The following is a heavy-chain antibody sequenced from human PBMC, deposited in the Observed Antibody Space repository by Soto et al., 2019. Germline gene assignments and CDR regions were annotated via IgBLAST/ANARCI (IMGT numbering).Heavy chain of an antibody. CDR3: ARARFGSSGYPRFDY. CDR1: GGTCSSYA. V-gene: IGHV1-69*13. D-gene: IGHD3-22*01. Sequence: SSVKVSCKASGGTCSSYAITWVRQAPGQGLERMGGIIPIFGTANYAQKFQGRVTITADESTSTAYMELSSLRSEDTAVYYCARARFGSSGYPRFDYWGQGTPVTVSS. CDR2: IIPIFGTA. J-gene: IGHJ4*02.